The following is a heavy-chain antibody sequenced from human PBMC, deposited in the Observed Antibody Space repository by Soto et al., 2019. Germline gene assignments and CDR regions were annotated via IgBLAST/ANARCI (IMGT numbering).Heavy chain of an antibody. CDR3: AKDLDWNDGFDY. D-gene: IGHD1-1*01. V-gene: IGHV3-30*18. CDR1: GFTFSSYG. Sequence: GGSLRLSCAASGFTFSSYGMHWVRQAPGKGLEWVEVISYDGSNKYYADSVKGRFTISRDNSKNTLYLQMNSLRAEDTAVYYCAKDLDWNDGFDYWGQGTLVTVSS. J-gene: IGHJ4*02. CDR2: ISYDGSNK.